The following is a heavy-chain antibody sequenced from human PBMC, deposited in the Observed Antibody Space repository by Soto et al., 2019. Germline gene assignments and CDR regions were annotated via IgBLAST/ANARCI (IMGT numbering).Heavy chain of an antibody. Sequence: PSETLSLTCDVSGDTISTVGYTWAWIRQPPGKGLEWIGDVYHSGNPYYNPSLKSRVTISVDKSKNQFSLKLTSVTAADTAVYYCARDPSRALPDYWGQGTLVTVSS. CDR1: GDTISTVGYT. J-gene: IGHJ4*02. D-gene: IGHD3-10*01. V-gene: IGHV4-30-2*01. CDR2: VYHSGNP. CDR3: ARDPSRALPDY.